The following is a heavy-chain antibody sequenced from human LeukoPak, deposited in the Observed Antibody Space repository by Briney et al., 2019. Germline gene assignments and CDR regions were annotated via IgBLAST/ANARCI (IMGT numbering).Heavy chain of an antibody. J-gene: IGHJ4*02. CDR1: GGSISGYY. CDR3: ARYKPGSPGFDY. D-gene: IGHD1-1*01. V-gene: IGHV4-4*07. CDR2: IHTSGST. Sequence: SETLSLTCTVSGGSISGYYWSWIRQPAGKGLEWIGRIHTSGSTNYNPSLKSRVAMSVDTSKSQFSLRLTSMTVADTAVYYCARYKPGSPGFDYWGQGTLVTVSS.